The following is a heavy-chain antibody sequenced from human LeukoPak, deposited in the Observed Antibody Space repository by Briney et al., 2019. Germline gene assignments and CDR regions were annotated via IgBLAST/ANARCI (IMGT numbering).Heavy chain of an antibody. CDR1: GFTFSSYA. Sequence: GGSLRLSCALSGFTFSSYAMNWVRQAPGRGVEWVSIIYGNSATTDYADSVKCRFTISRDDSKNTLSVEKHSPRAGITAVYSCVRESSGFSYWGQGTLV. D-gene: IGHD3-22*01. CDR2: IYGNSATT. CDR3: VRESSGFSY. V-gene: IGHV3-23*01. J-gene: IGHJ4*01.